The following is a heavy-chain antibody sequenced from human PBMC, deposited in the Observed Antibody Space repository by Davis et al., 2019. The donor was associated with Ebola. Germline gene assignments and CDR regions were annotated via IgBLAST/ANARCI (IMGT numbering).Heavy chain of an antibody. CDR2: FGPGGDT. V-gene: IGHV3-23*01. Sequence: GGSLRLSCAASGFTFSSYAMSWVRQAPGKGLEWVSTFGPGGDTYYADSVKGRFTISRDNSKKTMYLQMNSLRGEDTAVYYCARSGLSFGVVKYHYGMDAWGKGTTVTVSS. D-gene: IGHD3-3*01. CDR1: GFTFSSYA. CDR3: ARSGLSFGVVKYHYGMDA. J-gene: IGHJ6*04.